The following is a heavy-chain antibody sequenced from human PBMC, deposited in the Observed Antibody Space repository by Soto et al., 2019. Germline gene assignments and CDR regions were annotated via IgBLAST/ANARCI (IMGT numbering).Heavy chain of an antibody. V-gene: IGHV3-23*01. CDR3: AKDACSGGSCPDAFDI. J-gene: IGHJ3*02. CDR1: GFTFNIYA. Sequence: GSLRLSGAASGFTFNIYAMSWVRQAPGKGLEWVSTISDGGGTTYYGDSVKGRFTISRDNSKNTLYLQMNSLRAEDTAVYYCAKDACSGGSCPDAFDIWGQGTMVTVSS. CDR2: ISDGGGTT. D-gene: IGHD2-15*01.